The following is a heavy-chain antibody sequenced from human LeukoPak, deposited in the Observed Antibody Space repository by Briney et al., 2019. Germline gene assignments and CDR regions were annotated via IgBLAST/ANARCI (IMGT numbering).Heavy chain of an antibody. CDR2: ISWNSGSI. J-gene: IGHJ4*02. CDR1: GFTFDDYA. CDR3: AKDMLVPAAIGFDY. Sequence: PGGSLRLSCAASGFTFDDYAMHWVRQAPGKGLEWVSGISWNSGSIGYADSVKGRFTISRDNAKNSLYLQMNSLRAEDTALYYCAKDMLVPAAIGFDYWGQGTLVTVSS. V-gene: IGHV3-9*01. D-gene: IGHD2-2*02.